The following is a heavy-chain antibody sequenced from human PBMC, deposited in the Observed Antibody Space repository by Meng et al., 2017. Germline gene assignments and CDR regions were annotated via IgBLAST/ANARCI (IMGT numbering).Heavy chain of an antibody. CDR1: GGSFSGYY. V-gene: IGHV4-34*01. D-gene: IGHD3-16*02. CDR3: ARVIYDYVWGSYRFDY. J-gene: IGHJ4*02. CDR2: INHSGST. Sequence: HGQLPQWGAGLLKPSETLSLTCAVYGGSFSGYYWSWIRQPPGKGLEWIGEINHSGSTNYNPSLKSRVTISVDTSKNQFSLKLSSVTAADTAVYYCARVIYDYVWGSYRFDYWGQGTLVTVSS.